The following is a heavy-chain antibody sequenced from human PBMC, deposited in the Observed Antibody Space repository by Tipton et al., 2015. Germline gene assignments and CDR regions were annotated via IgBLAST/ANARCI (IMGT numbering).Heavy chain of an antibody. V-gene: IGHV4-31*03. CDR2: IYYSGTT. CDR3: AREAYNSNFFDY. Sequence: LRLSCTVSGDSMSSGTYYWSWIRQHPGKGLEWIGYIYYSGTTYYNPALKSRLTISLDRSKSHFSLQLSSVTAADTAVYYCAREAYNSNFFDYWGQGTLVTVSS. D-gene: IGHD5-24*01. CDR1: GDSMSSGTYY. J-gene: IGHJ4*02.